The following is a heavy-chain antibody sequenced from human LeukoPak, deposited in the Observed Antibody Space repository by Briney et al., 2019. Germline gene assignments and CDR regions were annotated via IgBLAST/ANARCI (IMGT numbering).Heavy chain of an antibody. Sequence: PSETLSLTCAVYGGSFSGYYWNWIRQPPGKGLEWIGEINHSGSTNYNPSLKSRVTISVDTSKNQFSLKLSSVTAADTAVYYCARRRGIAAAGTGFMSYWGQGTLVTVSS. D-gene: IGHD6-13*01. CDR3: ARRRGIAAAGTGFMSY. V-gene: IGHV4-34*01. J-gene: IGHJ4*02. CDR2: INHSGST. CDR1: GGSFSGYY.